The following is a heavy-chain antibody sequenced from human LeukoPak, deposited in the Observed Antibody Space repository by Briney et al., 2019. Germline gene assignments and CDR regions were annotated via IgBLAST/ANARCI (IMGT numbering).Heavy chain of an antibody. V-gene: IGHV3-21*01. CDR1: GFTFSSYS. Sequence: GGSLRFSCAASGFTFSSYSMNWVRQAPGKGLEWVSSISSSSSYIYYADSVKGRFTISRDNAKNSLYLQMNSLRAEDTAVYYCARDSYGSGSYSSGNFDYWGQGTLVTVSS. D-gene: IGHD3-10*01. CDR2: ISSSSSYI. CDR3: ARDSYGSGSYSSGNFDY. J-gene: IGHJ4*02.